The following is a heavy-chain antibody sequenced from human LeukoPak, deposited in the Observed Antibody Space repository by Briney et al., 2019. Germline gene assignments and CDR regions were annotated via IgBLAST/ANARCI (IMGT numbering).Heavy chain of an antibody. J-gene: IGHJ4*02. Sequence: GGSLRLSCAASGFTFSSYSMNWVRQAPGKGLEWVSSISSSSSYIYYADSVKGRVTISRDNAKNSLYLQMNSLRAEDTAVYYCARDRYYGDPPVDYWGQGTLVTVSS. D-gene: IGHD4-17*01. V-gene: IGHV3-21*01. CDR1: GFTFSSYS. CDR2: ISSSSSYI. CDR3: ARDRYYGDPPVDY.